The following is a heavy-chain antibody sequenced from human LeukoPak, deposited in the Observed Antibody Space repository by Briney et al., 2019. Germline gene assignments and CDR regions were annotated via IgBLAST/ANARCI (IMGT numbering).Heavy chain of an antibody. D-gene: IGHD2-2*01. CDR2: ISYDGSNK. V-gene: IGHV3-30*18. CDR1: GFTFSSYG. Sequence: GRSLRLSCAASGFTFSSYGMHWVRQAPGKGLEWVAVISYDGSNKYYADPVKGRFTISRDNSKNTLYLQMNSLRAEDTAAYYCAKDLRVIVVTYYMDVWGKGTTVTVSS. CDR3: AKDLRVIVVTYYMDV. J-gene: IGHJ6*03.